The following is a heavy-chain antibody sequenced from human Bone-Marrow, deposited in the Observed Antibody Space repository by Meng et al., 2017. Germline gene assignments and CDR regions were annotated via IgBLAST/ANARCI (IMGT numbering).Heavy chain of an antibody. CDR3: AKDRVVGIDY. J-gene: IGHJ4*02. CDR2: ISGSGGST. CDR1: GFPFSSYA. Sequence: GESLKISCAASGFPFSSYAVNWVRQAPGKGLEWVSAISGSGGSTYYADSVKGRFTISRDNSKNTLYLQMNSLRAEDTAVYYCAKDRVVGIDYWGQGTLVTVSS. V-gene: IGHV3-23*01. D-gene: IGHD1-26*01.